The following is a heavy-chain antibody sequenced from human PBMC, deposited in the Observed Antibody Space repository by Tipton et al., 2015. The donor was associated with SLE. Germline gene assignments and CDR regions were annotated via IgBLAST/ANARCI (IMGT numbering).Heavy chain of an antibody. CDR3: ARLGPGDAFDI. D-gene: IGHD6-13*01. V-gene: IGHV4-59*01. CDR1: GGSISSYY. J-gene: IGHJ3*02. Sequence: TLSPTCTISGGSISSYYWSWIRQPPGKGLEWIGYIYYSGSTNYNPSLKSRVTISVDTSKNQFSLKLSSVTAADTAVYYCARLGPGDAFDIWGQGTMVTVSS. CDR2: IYYSGST.